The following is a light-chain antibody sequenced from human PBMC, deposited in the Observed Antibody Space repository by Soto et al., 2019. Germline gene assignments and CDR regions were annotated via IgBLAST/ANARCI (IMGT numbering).Light chain of an antibody. CDR2: ATS. J-gene: IGKJ1*01. CDR1: QSVSRTY. Sequence: IVLPQSPGTLSLSPGERATLSCRASQSVSRTYLAWYQQKPVQAPRLLIYATSSRATGIPDRFSGSGSGTDFTLTISSLQSEDFAVYYCQQYNHWWTFGQGTKVDIK. V-gene: IGKV3-20*01. CDR3: QQYNHWWT.